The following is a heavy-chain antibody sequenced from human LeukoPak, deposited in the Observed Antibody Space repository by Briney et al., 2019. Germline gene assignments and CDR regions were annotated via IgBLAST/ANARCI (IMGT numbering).Heavy chain of an antibody. J-gene: IGHJ6*02. Sequence: GGSLRLSRAVSGFTFSSYAMSWVRQAPGKGLEWVSTISGSGGSTYYADSVKGRFTISRDNSKNTLYLQMSSLRAEDTAVYYCAKLPLAPHYYYYGMDVWGQGTTVTVSS. V-gene: IGHV3-23*01. CDR2: ISGSGGST. D-gene: IGHD6-13*01. CDR1: GFTFSSYA. CDR3: AKLPLAPHYYYYGMDV.